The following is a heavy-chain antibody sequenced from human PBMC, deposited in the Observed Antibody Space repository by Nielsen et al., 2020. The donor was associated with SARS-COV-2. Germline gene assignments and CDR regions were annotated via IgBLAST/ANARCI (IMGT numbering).Heavy chain of an antibody. D-gene: IGHD3-10*01. CDR2: IWYDGSNK. CDR3: AKNGITMVRGVIYNWFDP. Sequence: WIRQPPGKGLEWVAVIWYDGSNKYYADSVKGRFTISRDNSKNTLYLQMNSLRAEDTAVYYCAKNGITMVRGVIYNWFDPWGQGTLVTVSS. J-gene: IGHJ5*02. V-gene: IGHV3-33*06.